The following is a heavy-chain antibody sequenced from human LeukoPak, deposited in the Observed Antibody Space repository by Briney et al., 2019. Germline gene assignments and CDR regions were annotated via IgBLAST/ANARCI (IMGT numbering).Heavy chain of an antibody. CDR2: IKEDGSER. CDR3: AKDTGIAAAGSDS. V-gene: IGHV3-7*03. CDR1: AFIFSGHW. J-gene: IGHJ4*02. Sequence: GGSLRLSCEGSAFIFSGHWMNWVRQTPGKGLEWVASIKEDGSERQYVDSVKGRFSISRDNTKGSLFLQLNSLRAEDTAVYYCAKDTGIAAAGSDSWGQGTLVTVSS. D-gene: IGHD6-13*01.